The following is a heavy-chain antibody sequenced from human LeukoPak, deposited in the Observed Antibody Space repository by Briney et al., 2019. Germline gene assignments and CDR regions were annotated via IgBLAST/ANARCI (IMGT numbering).Heavy chain of an antibody. CDR3: ARLLPRTGTTAYYFHNDMDV. Sequence: SETLSLTCGVYGVASSGNYWSWIRQSPGRGLEWIGEINHSGSTNYNPSLKSRVIISIDTSKNQFSLKLSSVTVADTADYYCARLLPRTGTTAYYFHNDMDVWGKGTTVTISS. D-gene: IGHD1-1*01. CDR1: GVASSGNY. CDR2: INHSGST. V-gene: IGHV4-34*01. J-gene: IGHJ6*03.